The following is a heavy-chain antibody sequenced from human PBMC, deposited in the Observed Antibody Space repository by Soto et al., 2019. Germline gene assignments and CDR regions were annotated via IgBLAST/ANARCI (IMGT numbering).Heavy chain of an antibody. J-gene: IGHJ5*01. CDR1: GASVSSGFYY. CDR2: MSYEAAA. V-gene: IGHV4-61*01. D-gene: IGHD1-1*01. CDR3: ARGTAWPNCWSES. Sequence: QVHLQESGPGLVKPSEALSLTCTVSGASVSSGFYYWRWLRQAPGKGLEWNGYMSYEAAAHYHPLFPRRVSISVDTAKNRFSVRLASESPADTAGYFCARGTAWPNCWSESWGQGTLVIVFS.